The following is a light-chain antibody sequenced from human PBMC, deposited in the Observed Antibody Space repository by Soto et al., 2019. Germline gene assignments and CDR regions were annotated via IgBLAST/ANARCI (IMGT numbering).Light chain of an antibody. J-gene: IGKJ1*01. CDR3: QQSYITPGT. CDR1: QSISNY. Sequence: DIQMTQSPSSLYASVGDRVTITCRASQSISNYLNWYQQKPGKAPNLLIYAASSLHSGVPSRFSGSGSGTDFTLTISSLQPEDFATYFCQQSYITPGTFGQGTKVEIK. CDR2: AAS. V-gene: IGKV1-39*01.